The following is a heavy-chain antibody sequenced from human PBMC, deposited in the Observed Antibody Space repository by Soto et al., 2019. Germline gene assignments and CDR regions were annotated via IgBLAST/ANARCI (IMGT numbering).Heavy chain of an antibody. CDR1: GYSFTTYG. V-gene: IGHV1-46*01. CDR3: ARAAYSSGRGGNP. Sequence: ASVKVSCEASGYSFTTYGISWVRQAPGQGLEWMGIINPSGGSTSYAQNFQGRVTMTRDTSTSTVYMELSSLRSEDTAVYYCARAAYSSGRGGNPWGQGTLVTVSS. CDR2: INPSGGST. J-gene: IGHJ5*02. D-gene: IGHD6-19*01.